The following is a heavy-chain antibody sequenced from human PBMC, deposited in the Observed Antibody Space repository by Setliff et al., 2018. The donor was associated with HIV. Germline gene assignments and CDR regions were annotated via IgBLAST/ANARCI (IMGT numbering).Heavy chain of an antibody. V-gene: IGHV4-59*01. CDR3: ARGDGYRGNDAYYDSGMDV. Sequence: ETLSLTCNVSGAPISSYYWNWIRQPPGKGLEWIGYIYNSGYTNYKPSLKSRVTISLDTSKNQFSLNLRSVTAADTAVYYCARGDGYRGNDAYYDSGMDVWGQGITVTVSS. J-gene: IGHJ6*02. CDR1: GAPISSYY. D-gene: IGHD5-12*01. CDR2: IYNSGYT.